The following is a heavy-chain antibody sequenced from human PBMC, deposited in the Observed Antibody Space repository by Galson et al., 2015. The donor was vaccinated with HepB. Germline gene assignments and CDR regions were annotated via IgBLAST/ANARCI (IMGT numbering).Heavy chain of an antibody. CDR2: ISSSSSYI. Sequence: SLRLSCAASGFTFSSYAMSWVRQAPGKGLEWVSSISSSSSYIYYADSVKGRFTISRDNAKNSLSLQMSSLRAEDTAVYYCARWRGAQSELCSWGQGTLVTVSS. J-gene: IGHJ5*02. CDR3: ARWRGAQSELCS. V-gene: IGHV3-21*04. CDR1: GFTFSSYA. D-gene: IGHD1-1*01.